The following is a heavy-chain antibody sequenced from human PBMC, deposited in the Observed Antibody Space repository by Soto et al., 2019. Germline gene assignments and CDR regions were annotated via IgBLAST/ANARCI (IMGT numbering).Heavy chain of an antibody. CDR3: ASSGGYDDAFDI. CDR2: MNPNSGNT. Sequence: ASVKVSCKASGYTFTSYDINWVRQATGQGLEWMGWMNPNSGNTGYAQKFQGRVTMTRNTSISTAYMELSSLRSEDTAVYYCASSGGYDDAFDIWGQGTMVTVSS. J-gene: IGHJ3*02. D-gene: IGHD5-12*01. V-gene: IGHV1-8*01. CDR1: GYTFTSYD.